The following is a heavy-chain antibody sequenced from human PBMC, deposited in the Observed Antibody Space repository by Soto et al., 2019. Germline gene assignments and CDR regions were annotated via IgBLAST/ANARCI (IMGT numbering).Heavy chain of an antibody. D-gene: IGHD2-15*01. Sequence: QVQLVQSGAEVKKPGSSVKVSCKASGGTFSSYAISWVRQAPGQGLEWMGRIIPIFGTANYAQKFQGRVTITADESTSTAYMELSSLRSEDTAVYYCARDVNCSGGSCYLGDAFYIWGQGTMVTVSS. CDR3: ARDVNCSGGSCYLGDAFYI. CDR2: IIPIFGTA. V-gene: IGHV1-69*18. J-gene: IGHJ3*02. CDR1: GGTFSSYA.